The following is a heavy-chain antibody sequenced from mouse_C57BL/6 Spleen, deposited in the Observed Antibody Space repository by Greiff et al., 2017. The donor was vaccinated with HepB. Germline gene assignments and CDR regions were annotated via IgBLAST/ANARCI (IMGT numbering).Heavy chain of an antibody. CDR1: GFTFSDYG. J-gene: IGHJ1*03. CDR2: ISSGSSTI. V-gene: IGHV5-17*01. D-gene: IGHD2-4*01. CDR3: ARPYYYDYDGGYFDV. Sequence: EVMLVESGGGLVKPGGSLKLSCAASGFTFSDYGMHWVRQAPEKGLEWVAYISSGSSTIYYADTVKGRFTISRDNAKNTLFLQMTSLRSEDTAMYYCARPYYYDYDGGYFDVWGTGTTVTVSS.